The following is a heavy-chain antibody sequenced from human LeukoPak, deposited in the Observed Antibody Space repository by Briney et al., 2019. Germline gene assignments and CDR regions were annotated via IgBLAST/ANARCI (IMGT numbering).Heavy chain of an antibody. D-gene: IGHD2-2*01. Sequence: SETLSLTCTVSGYSISSGYYWGWIRQPPGKGLEWIGSIYHSGSTYYNPSLKSRVTISVDTSKNQFSLKLSSVTAADTAVYYCARGPALGIDYWGQGTLVTVSS. CDR3: ARGPALGIDY. J-gene: IGHJ4*02. CDR1: GYSISSGYY. V-gene: IGHV4-38-2*02. CDR2: IYHSGST.